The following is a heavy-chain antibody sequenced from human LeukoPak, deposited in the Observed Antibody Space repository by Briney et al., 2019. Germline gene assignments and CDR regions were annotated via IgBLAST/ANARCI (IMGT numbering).Heavy chain of an antibody. J-gene: IGHJ4*02. D-gene: IGHD5-24*01. CDR3: ARGNFRRDGYNFDY. CDR2: IWYDGSNK. Sequence: GGSLRLSCAASGFIFSGYGMHWVRQAPGKGLEWVAVIWYDGSNKYYADSVKGRFTISRDKSMNTLYLQMNSLRAEDTAVFYCARGNFRRDGYNFDYWGQGTLVTVSS. V-gene: IGHV3-33*01. CDR1: GFIFSGYG.